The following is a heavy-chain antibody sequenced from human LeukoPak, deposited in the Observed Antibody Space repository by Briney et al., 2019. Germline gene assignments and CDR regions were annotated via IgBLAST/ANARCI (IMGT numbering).Heavy chain of an antibody. CDR2: INTNTGNP. CDR3: AREGVRFLEWLFVGIDY. Sequence: ASVKVSCKASGYTFTSYAMNWVRQAPGQGLEWMGWINTNTGNPTYAQGFTGRFVFSLGTSVSTAYLQISSLKAEDTAVYYCAREGVRFLEWLFVGIDYWGQGTLVTVSS. V-gene: IGHV7-4-1*02. D-gene: IGHD3-3*01. CDR1: GYTFTSYA. J-gene: IGHJ4*02.